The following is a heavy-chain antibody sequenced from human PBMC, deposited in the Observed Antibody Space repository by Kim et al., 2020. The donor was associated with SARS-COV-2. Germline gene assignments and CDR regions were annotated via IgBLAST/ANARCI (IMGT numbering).Heavy chain of an antibody. Sequence: GGSLRLSCAASGFTFSNAWMSWVRQAPGKGLEWVGRIKSKTDGGTTDYAAPVKGRFTISRDDSKNTLYLQMNSLKTEDTAVYYCTTDPGYSSGWYRRPSYYYGMDVWGQGTTVTVSS. V-gene: IGHV3-15*01. CDR2: IKSKTDGGTT. D-gene: IGHD6-19*01. CDR3: TTDPGYSSGWYRRPSYYYGMDV. CDR1: GFTFSNAW. J-gene: IGHJ6*02.